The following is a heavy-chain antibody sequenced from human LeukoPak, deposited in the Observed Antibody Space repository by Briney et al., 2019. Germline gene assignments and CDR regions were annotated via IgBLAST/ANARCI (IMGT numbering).Heavy chain of an antibody. Sequence: PGGSLRLSCVASGFILSTSEMNWVRQAPGKGLEWVSFIATDGTIYYADSVKGRFTLSRDNAKNSLYLQMNSLRAEDTAVYYCARVRRYNYYYYYYMDVWGKGTTVTISS. V-gene: IGHV3-48*03. CDR2: IATDGTI. J-gene: IGHJ6*03. CDR1: GFILSTSE. D-gene: IGHD5-12*01. CDR3: ARVRRYNYYYYYYMDV.